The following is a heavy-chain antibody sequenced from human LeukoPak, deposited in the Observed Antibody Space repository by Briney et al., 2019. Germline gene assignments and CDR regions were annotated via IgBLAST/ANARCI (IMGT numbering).Heavy chain of an antibody. D-gene: IGHD4-23*01. CDR2: INPSGGST. J-gene: IGHJ5*02. Sequence: VASVKVSCKASGYTFTSYYMHWVRQAPGQGFEWMGIINPSGGSTSYAQKFQGRVTTTRDMSTSTDYMELSSLRSEDTAVYYCTRDNSVEDTAWWFDPWGQGTLVTVSS. CDR1: GYTFTSYY. CDR3: TRDNSVEDTAWWFDP. V-gene: IGHV1-46*01.